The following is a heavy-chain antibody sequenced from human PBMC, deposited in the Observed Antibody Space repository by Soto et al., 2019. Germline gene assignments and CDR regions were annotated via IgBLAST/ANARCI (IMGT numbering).Heavy chain of an antibody. V-gene: IGHV5-10-1*01. J-gene: IGHJ4*02. Sequence: TGESLKISCKGSGYSFTSYWISWVRQMPGKGLEWMGRIDPSDSYTNYGPPFQGHVTISADKPISTAYLQWTSLKASDTAMYYCPRHADSSSWTTEFDYWGQGTLVTVSS. CDR3: PRHADSSSWTTEFDY. CDR1: GYSFTSYW. D-gene: IGHD6-13*01. CDR2: IDPSDSYT.